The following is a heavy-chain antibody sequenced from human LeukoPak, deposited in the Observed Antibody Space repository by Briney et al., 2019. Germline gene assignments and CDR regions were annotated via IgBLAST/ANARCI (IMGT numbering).Heavy chain of an antibody. D-gene: IGHD4-23*01. CDR1: GGTFSSYA. CDR2: IIPIFGTA. CDR3: ARDYGGKYYFDY. Sequence: SVKVSCKASGGTFSSYAISWVRQAPGQGLEWMGGIIPIFGTANYAQKFQGRVTITADESTSTAYMELSSLRSEDTAVFYCARDYGGKYYFDYWGQGTLVTVSS. V-gene: IGHV1-69*13. J-gene: IGHJ4*02.